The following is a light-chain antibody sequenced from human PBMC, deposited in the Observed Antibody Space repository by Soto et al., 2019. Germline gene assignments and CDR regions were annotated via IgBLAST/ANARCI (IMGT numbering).Light chain of an antibody. CDR3: QQRSNWPPRIT. Sequence: EIVLTQSPATLSLSPGERATLSCRASQSVSSYLAWYQQKPGQAPRLLIYDASNRAPGIPARFSGSGSGTDFTITISSLEPEDFAVYYCQQRSNWPPRITCGQGTRLEIK. J-gene: IGKJ5*01. CDR1: QSVSSY. V-gene: IGKV3-11*01. CDR2: DAS.